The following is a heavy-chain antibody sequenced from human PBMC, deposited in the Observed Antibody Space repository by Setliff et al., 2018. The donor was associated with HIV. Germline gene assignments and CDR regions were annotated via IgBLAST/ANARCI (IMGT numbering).Heavy chain of an antibody. CDR1: GMTFSSYW. J-gene: IGHJ4*02. D-gene: IGHD1-26*01. CDR2: IKPDGGDK. Sequence: HPGGSLRLSCVASGMTFSSYWMSWVRQAPGKGLEWVANIKPDGGDKYSVDSVKGRFTISRDNAKNSLYLQMNSLRAEDTAVYYCAPLVGATGAPSYWGQGTLVTVSS. CDR3: APLVGATGAPSY. V-gene: IGHV3-7*01.